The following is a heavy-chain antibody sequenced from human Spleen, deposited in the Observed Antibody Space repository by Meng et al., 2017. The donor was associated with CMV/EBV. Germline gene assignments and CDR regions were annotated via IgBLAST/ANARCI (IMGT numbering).Heavy chain of an antibody. CDR3: AREMGDWNDPYGMDV. CDR2: TFHSGRT. D-gene: IGHD1-1*01. J-gene: IGHJ6*02. V-gene: IGHV4-4*02. CDR1: GGSISRSNC. Sequence: SGGSISRSNCWSWVRQPPGKGLEWIGETFHSGRTIYNPSLESRVTISVDRSKNQLSLRLSSVTAADTAVYYCAREMGDWNDPYGMDVWGQGTTVTVSS.